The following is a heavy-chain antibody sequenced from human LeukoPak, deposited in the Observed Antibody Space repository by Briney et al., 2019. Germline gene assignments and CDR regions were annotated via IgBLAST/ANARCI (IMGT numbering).Heavy chain of an antibody. V-gene: IGHV4-4*02. J-gene: IGHJ4*02. D-gene: IGHD3-22*01. Sequence: PSETLSLTCVVSGGSITSNNWWSWVRQPPGEGLEWIGEVFHNGRTTYNPSLSSRVTMPIDTTKNQFSLKVTSVTASDTAIYYCARNGYYSIDSWGQGTLITVSS. CDR1: GGSITSNNW. CDR2: VFHNGRT. CDR3: ARNGYYSIDS.